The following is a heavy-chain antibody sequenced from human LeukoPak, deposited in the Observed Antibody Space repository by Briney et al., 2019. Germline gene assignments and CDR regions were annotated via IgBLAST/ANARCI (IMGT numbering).Heavy chain of an antibody. J-gene: IGHJ4*02. CDR3: AITDYDFWSGPRDY. CDR1: GGSISSGGYY. Sequence: SETLSLTCTVSGGSISSGGYYWSWIRQHPGKGLEWIGYIYYSGSTNYNPSLKSRVTISVDTSKNQFSLKLSSVTAADTAVYYCAITDYDFWSGPRDYWGQGTLVTVSS. D-gene: IGHD3-3*01. V-gene: IGHV4-61*08. CDR2: IYYSGST.